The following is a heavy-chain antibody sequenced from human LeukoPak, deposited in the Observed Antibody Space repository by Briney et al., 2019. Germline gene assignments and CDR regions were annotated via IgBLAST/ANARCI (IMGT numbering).Heavy chain of an antibody. CDR2: ISYDGSNK. Sequence: GGSLRLSCAASGFTFSSYGMHWVRQAPGKGLEWVAVISYDGSNKYYADSVKGRFTISRDNSKNTLYLQTNSLRAEDTAVYYCAKDLRSGSGYYYYFDYWGQGTLVTVSS. CDR1: GFTFSSYG. V-gene: IGHV3-30*18. J-gene: IGHJ4*02. CDR3: AKDLRSGSGYYYYFDY. D-gene: IGHD3-22*01.